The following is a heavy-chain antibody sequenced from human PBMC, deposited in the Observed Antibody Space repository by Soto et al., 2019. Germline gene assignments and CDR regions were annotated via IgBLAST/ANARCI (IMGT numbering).Heavy chain of an antibody. D-gene: IGHD6-13*01. CDR1: GLSINSNYF. CDR3: AKEITIAAAVNWFDP. CDR2: IYFGGNT. Sequence: PSETLSLTCAVSGLSINSNYFWGWIRQTPGRGLEWIGSIYFGGNTYYTPSLKSRVTISADLSKNQFSLKLSSVTAADTAVYYCAKEITIAAAVNWFDPWGQGTLVTVSS. V-gene: IGHV4-39*02. J-gene: IGHJ5*02.